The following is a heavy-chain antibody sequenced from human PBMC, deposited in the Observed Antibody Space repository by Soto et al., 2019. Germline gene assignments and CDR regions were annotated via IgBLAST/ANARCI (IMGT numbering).Heavy chain of an antibody. J-gene: IGHJ4*02. Sequence: HEHLVQSGAEVKRPGASLKVSCKASGYSFTGYYIHWVRQAPGQGLEWMGWINPDSGATNYAQNFQGRVTLTSDTSISTAYMDLTRLTSDDTAVYYCARGEYGTGGYPFPYFDYWGQGTLVIVSS. CDR2: INPDSGAT. CDR3: ARGEYGTGGYPFPYFDY. V-gene: IGHV1-2*02. D-gene: IGHD2-8*02. CDR1: GYSFTGYY.